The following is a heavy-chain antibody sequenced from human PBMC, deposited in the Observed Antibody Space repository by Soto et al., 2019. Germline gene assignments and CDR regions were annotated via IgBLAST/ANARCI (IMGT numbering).Heavy chain of an antibody. CDR1: GFTFSSYG. CDR2: IWYDGSNK. J-gene: IGHJ6*02. CDR3: ARDEAGGYGYGYYYCYGMDV. Sequence: QVQLVESGGGVVQPGRSLRLSCAASGFTFSSYGMHWVRQAPGKGLEWVAVIWYDGSNKYYADSVKGRFTISRDNSKNTAYPXMNSLSAEDAAVYYCARDEAGGYGYGYYYCYGMDVWGQGTTVTVSS. D-gene: IGHD5-18*01. V-gene: IGHV3-33*01.